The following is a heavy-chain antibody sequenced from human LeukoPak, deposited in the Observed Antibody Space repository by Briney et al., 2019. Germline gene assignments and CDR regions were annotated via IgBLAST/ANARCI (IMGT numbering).Heavy chain of an antibody. V-gene: IGHV4-34*01. CDR3: ARVGLDYYDI. Sequence: SETLSLTCAVYGGSFSGYYWSWICQPPGKGLEWIGEINHSGSTNYNPSLKSRVTISVDTSKNQFSLKLSSVTAADTAVYYCARVGLDYYDIWGQGTMVTVSS. CDR2: INHSGST. D-gene: IGHD3-10*01. CDR1: GGSFSGYY. J-gene: IGHJ3*02.